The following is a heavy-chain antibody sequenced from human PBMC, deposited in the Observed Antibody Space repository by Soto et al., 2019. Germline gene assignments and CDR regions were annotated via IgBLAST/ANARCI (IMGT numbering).Heavy chain of an antibody. V-gene: IGHV1-3*01. J-gene: IGHJ4*02. CDR3: ARSIVVVTALDY. Sequence: ASVKVSCKAIGYSFTSHYMHWVRQAPGQGLEWMGWIYAGNVNTEYSQKFQGRVTMTRDTSTSTAYMELSSLTSEDTAVYYCARSIVVVTALDYWGQGTLVTVS. CDR2: IYAGNVNT. CDR1: GYSFTSHY. D-gene: IGHD2-21*02.